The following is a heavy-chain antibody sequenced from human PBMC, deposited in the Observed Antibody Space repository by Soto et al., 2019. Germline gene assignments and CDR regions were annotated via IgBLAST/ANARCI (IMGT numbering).Heavy chain of an antibody. V-gene: IGHV1-69*12. CDR1: GGTFSSYA. Sequence: QVQLVQSGAEVKKPGSSVKVSCKASGGTFSSYAISWVRQAPGQGLEWMGGIIPIFGSANYAQKFQGRVTITEEESTSKAAKDLSKLRSKDTAAYCCARRNWNYVWYDPRGQGTLVPV. CDR3: ARRNWNYVWYDP. J-gene: IGHJ5*02. CDR2: IIPIFGSA. D-gene: IGHD1-7*01.